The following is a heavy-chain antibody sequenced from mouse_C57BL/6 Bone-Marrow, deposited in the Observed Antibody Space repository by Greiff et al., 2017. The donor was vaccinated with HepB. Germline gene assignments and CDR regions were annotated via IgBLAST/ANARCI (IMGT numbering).Heavy chain of an antibody. CDR3: AREDYYGSSYWYFDV. CDR2: INYDGSST. CDR1: GFTFSDYY. D-gene: IGHD1-1*01. V-gene: IGHV5-16*01. J-gene: IGHJ1*03. Sequence: EVMLVESEGGLVQPGSSMKLSCTASGFTFSDYYMAWVRQVPEKGLEWVANINYDGSSTYYLDSLKSRFIISRDNAKNILYLQMSSLKSEATATYYCAREDYYGSSYWYFDVWGTGTTVTVSS.